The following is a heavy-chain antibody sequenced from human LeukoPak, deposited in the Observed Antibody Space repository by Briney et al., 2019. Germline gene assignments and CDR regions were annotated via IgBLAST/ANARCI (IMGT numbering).Heavy chain of an antibody. J-gene: IGHJ4*02. CDR2: IYYSGST. Sequence: PSETLSLTCTVSGGSISSSSYYWGWIRQPPGKGLEWIGSIYYSGSTYYSPSLKSRVTISVDTSKNQFSLKLSSVTAADTAVYYCARGYYDILTGYLDTFDYWGQGTLVTVSS. CDR3: ARGYYDILTGYLDTFDY. CDR1: GGSISSSSYY. D-gene: IGHD3-9*01. V-gene: IGHV4-39*01.